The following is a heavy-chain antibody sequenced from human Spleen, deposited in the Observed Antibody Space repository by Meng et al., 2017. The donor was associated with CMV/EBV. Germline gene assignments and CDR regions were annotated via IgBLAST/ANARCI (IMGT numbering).Heavy chain of an antibody. CDR1: RFSINTYT. D-gene: IGHD2-15*01. CDR2: ISRSSAYI. CDR3: ARNTPGWHYYYYGMDV. V-gene: IGHV3-21*01. J-gene: IGHJ6*02. Sequence: GESLKISCAAFRFSINTYTMNWVRQAPGKRLEWVSSISRSSAYIYYADSVKGRFTISRDNAKNTLYLQMNSLRAEDTAVYYCARNTPGWHYYYYGMDVWGQGTTVTVSS.